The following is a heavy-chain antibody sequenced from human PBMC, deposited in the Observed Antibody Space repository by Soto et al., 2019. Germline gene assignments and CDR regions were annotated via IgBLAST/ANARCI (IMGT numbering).Heavy chain of an antibody. CDR1: GFSLSNARMG. J-gene: IGHJ4*02. CDR3: ARRNPSSGWFFFDY. CDR2: IFSNDEK. Sequence: QVTLKESGPVLVKPTETLTLTCTVSGFSLSNARMGVSWIRQPPGKALEWLAHIFSNDEKSYSTSLKSRITLSKDTSKSQVVLTMTNIDPVDTATYYCARRNPSSGWFFFDYWGQGTLVTVSS. V-gene: IGHV2-26*01. D-gene: IGHD6-19*01.